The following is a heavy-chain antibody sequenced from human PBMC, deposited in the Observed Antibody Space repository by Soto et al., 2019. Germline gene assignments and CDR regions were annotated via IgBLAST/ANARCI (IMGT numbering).Heavy chain of an antibody. CDR2: IKPTGGST. J-gene: IGHJ4*02. CDR1: GYTFTSYY. Sequence: GASVKVSCKASGYTFTSYYMHWVRQAPGQGLEWMGMIKPTGGSTSYAQKFQGRVTMTRDTSTSTVYMELSSLTSEDTAVYYCARTFSDGLPSEYWGQGALVTVSS. D-gene: IGHD6-25*01. V-gene: IGHV1-46*01. CDR3: ARTFSDGLPSEY.